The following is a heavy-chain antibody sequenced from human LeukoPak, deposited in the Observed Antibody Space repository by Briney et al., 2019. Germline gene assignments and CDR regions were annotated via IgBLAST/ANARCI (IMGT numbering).Heavy chain of an antibody. Sequence: PGGSLRLSCAASGFTFNMYWMSWVRQAPGKGPEWVANVKQDGSAKYYVDSVKGRFTISRDNAKKSLDLQMNSLRVEDTAVYYCARDGPWGSPTSGWFDPWGQGTLVTVSS. V-gene: IGHV3-7*01. CDR3: ARDGPWGSPTSGWFDP. D-gene: IGHD3-16*01. CDR2: VKQDGSAK. CDR1: GFTFNMYW. J-gene: IGHJ5*02.